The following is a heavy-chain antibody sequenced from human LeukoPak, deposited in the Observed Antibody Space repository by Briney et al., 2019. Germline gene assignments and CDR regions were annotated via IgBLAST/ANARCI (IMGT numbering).Heavy chain of an antibody. V-gene: IGHV4-34*12. Sequence: SETLSLTCGVYGGSFSGYYWTWIRQSPGMGLEWVGENIHTGRTNYNPSLTSRVTISVDTSKNQFSLKLSSVTAADTAVYYCARHKSDSSGYGDAFDIWGQGTMVTVSS. CDR2: NIHTGRT. CDR1: GGSFSGYY. CDR3: ARHKSDSSGYGDAFDI. D-gene: IGHD3-22*01. J-gene: IGHJ3*02.